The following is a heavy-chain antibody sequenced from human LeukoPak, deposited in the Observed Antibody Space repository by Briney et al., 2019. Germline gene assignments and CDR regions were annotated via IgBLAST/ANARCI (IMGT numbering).Heavy chain of an antibody. CDR2: IIPIFGTA. CDR3: ARVSDYDIFTGYHHQYFDY. D-gene: IGHD3-9*01. Sequence: SVKVSCKASGGTFSSYAISWVRQAPGQGLEWMGGIIPIFGTANYAQKFQGRVTITADESTSTAYMELSSLRSEDTAVYYCARVSDYDIFTGYHHQYFDYWGQGTPVTVSP. CDR1: GGTFSSYA. J-gene: IGHJ4*02. V-gene: IGHV1-69*01.